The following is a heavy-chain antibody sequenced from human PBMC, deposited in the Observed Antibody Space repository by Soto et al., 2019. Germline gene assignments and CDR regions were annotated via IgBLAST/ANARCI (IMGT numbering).Heavy chain of an antibody. Sequence: LSLTYTVARGSISNYYWIWIRQPAGKGLEWIGRIYTSGSTNYNPSLKSRVTMSVDTSKNQFSLKLSSVTAADTAVYYCARDRYYDFWSGYYNWFDPWGQGPLVTVSS. CDR3: ARDRYYDFWSGYYNWFDP. CDR1: RGSISNYY. V-gene: IGHV4-4*07. D-gene: IGHD3-3*01. CDR2: IYTSGST. J-gene: IGHJ5*02.